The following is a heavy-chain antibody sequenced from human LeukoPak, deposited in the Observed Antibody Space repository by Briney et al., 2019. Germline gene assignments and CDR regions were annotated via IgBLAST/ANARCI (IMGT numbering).Heavy chain of an antibody. Sequence: GASVKVSCKASGYTFTSYGISWVRQAPGQGLEWMGWISAYNGNTNYTQKLQGRVTMTTDTSTSTAYMELRSLRSDDTAVYYCAREYCSSTSCSYFDYWGQGTLVTVSS. J-gene: IGHJ4*02. CDR1: GYTFTSYG. CDR2: ISAYNGNT. D-gene: IGHD2-2*01. V-gene: IGHV1-18*01. CDR3: AREYCSSTSCSYFDY.